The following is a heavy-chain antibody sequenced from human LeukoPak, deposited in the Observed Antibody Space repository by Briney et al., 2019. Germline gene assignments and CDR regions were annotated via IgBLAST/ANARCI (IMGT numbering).Heavy chain of an antibody. D-gene: IGHD5-18*01. CDR2: IKQDGSEK. J-gene: IGHJ4*02. V-gene: IGHV3-7*01. CDR3: ARERRGYSYGYLDY. Sequence: GGSLRLSCAASGFTFSSYAMHWVRQAPGKGLEWVANIKQDGSEKYYVDSVKGRFTISRDNAKNSLYLQMNSLRAEDTAVYYCARERRGYSYGYLDYWGQGTLVTVSS. CDR1: GFTFSSYA.